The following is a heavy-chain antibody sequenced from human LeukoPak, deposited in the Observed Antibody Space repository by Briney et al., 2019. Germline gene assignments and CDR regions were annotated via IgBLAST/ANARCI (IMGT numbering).Heavy chain of an antibody. V-gene: IGHV3-11*01. CDR2: ISARGDVI. CDR3: AAEVSPKVFDY. Sequence: GGSLRLSCASSGFIFSDYYMSWIRQVPGKGLEWIVYISARGDVIYSVDSVKGRFTISRDNAKSLLYLQMNSLRGDDTAVYFCAAEVSPKVFDYRGQGTLVTVSS. CDR1: GFIFSDYY. J-gene: IGHJ4*02.